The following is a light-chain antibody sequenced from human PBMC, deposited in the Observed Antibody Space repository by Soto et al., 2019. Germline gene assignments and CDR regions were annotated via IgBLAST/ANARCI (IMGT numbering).Light chain of an antibody. CDR2: EVS. J-gene: IGKJ1*01. CDR1: QCRLHSDGKTY. V-gene: IGKV2D-29*01. Sequence: VMTQTPLSLSVTPGQPTSIFCNCSQCRLHSDGKTYFYWYLXKPGQPPQVXIYEVSNRFSGMPDRFSGSGSGTDFTLKISRVEAEDGGIDECMQTIQLPWTFGQGTKVDIK. CDR3: MQTIQLPWT.